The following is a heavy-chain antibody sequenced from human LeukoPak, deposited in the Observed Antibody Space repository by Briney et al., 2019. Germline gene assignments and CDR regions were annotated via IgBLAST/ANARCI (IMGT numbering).Heavy chain of an antibody. D-gene: IGHD6-19*01. CDR1: GYTFTSYG. J-gene: IGHJ3*02. V-gene: IGHV1-18*01. CDR3: ARDLGQWLADDAFDI. Sequence: ASVKVSCKASGYTFTSYGIRWVRQAPGQGLEWMGWISAYNGNTNYAQKLQGRVTMTADTSTSTAYMELRSLRSDDTAVYYCARDLGQWLADDAFDIWGQGTMVTVSS. CDR2: ISAYNGNT.